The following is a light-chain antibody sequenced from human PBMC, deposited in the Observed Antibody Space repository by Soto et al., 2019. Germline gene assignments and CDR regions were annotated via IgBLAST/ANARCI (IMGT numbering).Light chain of an antibody. CDR2: QAS. CDR1: QSVSPW. Sequence: DIHMTQSPSTLSVSVRDRVTITCRASQSVSPWLAWYQQKPGKAPRLLIYQASTLESGVPSRFSGSGPDTEFTLTISSLQPDDLATYYCQQYHSYPYTFGQGTKLEI. V-gene: IGKV1-5*03. J-gene: IGKJ2*01. CDR3: QQYHSYPYT.